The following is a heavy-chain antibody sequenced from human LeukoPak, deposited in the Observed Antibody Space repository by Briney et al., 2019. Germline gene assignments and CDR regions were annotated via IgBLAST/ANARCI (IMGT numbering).Heavy chain of an antibody. V-gene: IGHV3-7*01. CDR3: AKGVYGSGSLRDY. J-gene: IGHJ4*02. D-gene: IGHD3-10*01. CDR1: GFTFSSYW. Sequence: GGSLRLSCAASGFTFSSYWMSWVRQAPGKGLEWVANIKQDGSEKYYVDSVKGRFTISRDNAKNSLYLQMNSLRAEDTAVYYCAKGVYGSGSLRDYWGQGTLVTVSS. CDR2: IKQDGSEK.